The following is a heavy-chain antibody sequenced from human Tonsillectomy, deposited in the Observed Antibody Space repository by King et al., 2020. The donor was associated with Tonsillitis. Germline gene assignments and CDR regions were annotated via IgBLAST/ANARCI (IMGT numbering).Heavy chain of an antibody. CDR3: ARARLSYDRSGAPHFDY. CDR2: TTFRSRWYN. J-gene: IGHJ4*02. D-gene: IGHD3-22*01. V-gene: IGHV6-1*01. CDR1: GDSVSSNSAT. Sequence: VQLQQSGPGLVKPSQTLSLTCAISGDSVSSNSATWNWIRQSPSRGLEWLGTTTFRSRWYNDYALSVESRITINADTSKNHFSLHLNSVTPEDTAVYYCARARLSYDRSGAPHFDYWGQGTQVTVSS.